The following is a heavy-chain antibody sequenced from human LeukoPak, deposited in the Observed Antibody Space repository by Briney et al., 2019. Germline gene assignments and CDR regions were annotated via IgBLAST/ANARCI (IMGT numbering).Heavy chain of an antibody. D-gene: IGHD3-10*01. J-gene: IGHJ4*02. CDR3: AKSPGLWFGGSPDY. CDR1: GYTFTSYG. V-gene: IGHV1-18*01. CDR2: ISAYNGNT. Sequence: ASVKVSCKASGYTFTSYGISWVRQAPGQGLEWMGWISAYNGNTNYAQKLQGRVTMTTDTSTSTAYMELRSLRSDDTAVYYCAKSPGLWFGGSPDYWGQGTLVTVSS.